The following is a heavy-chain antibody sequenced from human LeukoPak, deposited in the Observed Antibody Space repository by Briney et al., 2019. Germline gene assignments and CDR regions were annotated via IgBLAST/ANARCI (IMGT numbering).Heavy chain of an antibody. Sequence: ASVKVSCKASGGTFSSYAISWVRQAPGQGLEWMGGIIPIFGTANYAQKFQGRVTITADESTSTAYMELSSLRSEDTAVYYCASDMYSSSWYVGVYYYYGMDVWGQGTTVTVSS. CDR3: ASDMYSSSWYVGVYYYYGMDV. CDR1: GGTFSSYA. J-gene: IGHJ6*02. CDR2: IIPIFGTA. D-gene: IGHD6-13*01. V-gene: IGHV1-69*13.